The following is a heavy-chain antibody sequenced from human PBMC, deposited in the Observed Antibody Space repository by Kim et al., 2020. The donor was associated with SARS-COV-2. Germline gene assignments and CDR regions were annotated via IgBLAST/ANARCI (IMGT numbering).Heavy chain of an antibody. V-gene: IGHV5-10-1*01. CDR2: IDPSDSYT. CDR3: ARSEWVRIDGEVGYDY. Sequence: GESLKISCKGSGYSFTSYWISWVRQMPGKGLEWMGRIDPSDSYTNYSPSFQGHVTISADKSISTAYLQWSSLKPSDTAMYYCARSEWVRIDGEVGYDYWGQGTLVTVSS. CDR1: GYSFTSYW. D-gene: IGHD5-12*01. J-gene: IGHJ4*02.